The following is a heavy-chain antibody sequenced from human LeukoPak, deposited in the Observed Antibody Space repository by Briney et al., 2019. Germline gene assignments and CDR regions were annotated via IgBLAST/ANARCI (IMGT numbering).Heavy chain of an antibody. J-gene: IGHJ4*02. Sequence: ARSLRLSCAPSGFTFSTYVMRWVRQPPAKGMGWVAFIAYMGSSEYYEDSVKGRFNISRDDFKNTLYVQMNSLRAEDTAVYYCAKDLYSHDSSSDVRGPDYWGQGTLVTVSS. CDR1: GFTFSTYV. CDR2: IAYMGSSE. V-gene: IGHV3-30*02. D-gene: IGHD3-22*01. CDR3: AKDLYSHDSSSDVRGPDY.